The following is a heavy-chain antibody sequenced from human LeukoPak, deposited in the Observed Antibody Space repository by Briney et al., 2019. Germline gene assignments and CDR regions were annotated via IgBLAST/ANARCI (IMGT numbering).Heavy chain of an antibody. J-gene: IGHJ4*02. V-gene: IGHV3-30*18. D-gene: IGHD3-10*01. CDR1: GFTFSSSG. Sequence: GGSLRLSCAASGFTFSSSGMHWVRQAPGKGLEWVALISYDGSTKYYADSVKGRSTISRDNSKNTLYLQMNSLRAEDTAVYYCAKSVVLVRGVIPDKGQSGFDYWGQGTLVTVSS. CDR3: AKSVVLVRGVIPDKGQSGFDY. CDR2: ISYDGSTK.